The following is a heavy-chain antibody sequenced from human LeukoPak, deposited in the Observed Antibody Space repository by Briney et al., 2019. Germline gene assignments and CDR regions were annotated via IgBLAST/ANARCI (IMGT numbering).Heavy chain of an antibody. CDR3: ARTGNWFDP. Sequence: PGGSLRLSCAASGFTVSSNYMSWVRQAPGKGLEWIGYIYYSGSTNYNPSLKSRVTISVDTSKNQFSLKLSSVTAADTAVYYCARTGNWFDPWGQGTLVTVSS. V-gene: IGHV4-59*02. J-gene: IGHJ5*02. CDR2: IYYSGST. D-gene: IGHD3-10*01. CDR1: GFTVSSNY.